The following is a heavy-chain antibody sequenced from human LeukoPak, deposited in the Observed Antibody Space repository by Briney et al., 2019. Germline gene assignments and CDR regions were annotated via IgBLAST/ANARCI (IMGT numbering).Heavy chain of an antibody. V-gene: IGHV4-59*01. CDR3: ARDGDYYDSSGYYY. D-gene: IGHD3-22*01. CDR2: IYYSGST. Sequence: PSETLSLTCTVSGGSISSYYWSWIRQPQWKGLEWIGYIYYSGSTNYNPSLKSRVTISVDTSKNQFSLKLSSVTAADTAVYYCARDGDYYDSSGYYYWGQGTLVTVSS. CDR1: GGSISSYY. J-gene: IGHJ4*02.